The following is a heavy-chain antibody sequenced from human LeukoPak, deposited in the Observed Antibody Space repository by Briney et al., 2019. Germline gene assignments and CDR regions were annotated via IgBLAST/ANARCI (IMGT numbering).Heavy chain of an antibody. D-gene: IGHD1-26*01. CDR3: AKVGGGGSYYGLY. CDR1: GFTFSSYA. J-gene: IGHJ4*02. CDR2: ISGSGGST. Sequence: PGRSLRLSCAASGFTFSSYAMSWVRQAPGKGLEWVSAISGSGGSTYYADSVKGRFTISRDNSKNTLYLQMNSLRAEDTAVYYCAKVGGGGSYYGLYWGQGTLVTVSS. V-gene: IGHV3-23*01.